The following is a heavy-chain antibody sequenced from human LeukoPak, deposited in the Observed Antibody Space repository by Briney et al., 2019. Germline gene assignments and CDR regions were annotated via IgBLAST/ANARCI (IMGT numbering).Heavy chain of an antibody. D-gene: IGHD5-24*01. CDR1: GFTFSSHG. CDR2: ISPNGVIT. J-gene: IGHJ4*02. Sequence: GGTLRLSCAASGFTFSSHGMNWVRQAPGKGLEWVSGISPNGVITYYADSVKGRFTISRDNSKGTVYLQMNSPRPEDTAVYYCAKDDAWLQYGNWGRGTLVTVSS. CDR3: AKDDAWLQYGN. V-gene: IGHV3-23*01.